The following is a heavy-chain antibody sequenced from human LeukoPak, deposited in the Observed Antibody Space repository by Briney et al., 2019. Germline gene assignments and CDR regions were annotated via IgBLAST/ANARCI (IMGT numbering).Heavy chain of an antibody. V-gene: IGHV3-21*01. D-gene: IGHD3-10*01. J-gene: IGHJ4*02. CDR3: ARVPHAMVRGVIITEFYFDY. Sequence: GGSLRLSCAASGLTFSSYSMNWVRQAPGKGLEWVSSISSSSNYINYADSVKGRFTISRDNAKNSLYLQMNSLRAEDTAVYYCARVPHAMVRGVIITEFYFDYWGQGTLVTVSS. CDR1: GLTFSSYS. CDR2: ISSSSNYI.